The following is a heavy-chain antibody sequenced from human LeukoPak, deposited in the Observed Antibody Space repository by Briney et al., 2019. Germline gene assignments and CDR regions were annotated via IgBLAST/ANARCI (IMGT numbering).Heavy chain of an antibody. CDR2: IIPIFGTA. CDR1: GGTFSSYA. Sequence: EASVKVSCKASGGTFSSYAISWVRQAPGQGLEWMGGIIPIFGTANYAQKFQGRVTITTDESTSTAYMELSSLRSEDTAVYYCASQGNGKNGYYYYMDVWGKGTTVTVSS. V-gene: IGHV1-69*05. J-gene: IGHJ6*03. CDR3: ASQGNGKNGYYYYMDV. D-gene: IGHD2-8*01.